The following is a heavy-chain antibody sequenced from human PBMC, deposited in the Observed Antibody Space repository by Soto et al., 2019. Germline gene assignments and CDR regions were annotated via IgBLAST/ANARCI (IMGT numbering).Heavy chain of an antibody. D-gene: IGHD2-8*01. Sequence: EVQLVQSGAEVKKSGGSLKISCEGSGFIFSRYKIGWVRQMPGKGLEWMGIINPGNSDTTYSPSFQGQVTISADNSINTPYLQWSSLRASDTAMYYCMRSNGDSYYFYYGLDVWGQGTTVTVSS. CDR1: GFIFSRYK. CDR3: MRSNGDSYYFYYGLDV. V-gene: IGHV5-51*01. CDR2: INPGNSDT. J-gene: IGHJ6*01.